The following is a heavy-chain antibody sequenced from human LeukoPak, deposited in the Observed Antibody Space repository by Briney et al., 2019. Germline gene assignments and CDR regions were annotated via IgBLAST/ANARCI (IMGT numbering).Heavy chain of an antibody. D-gene: IGHD3-22*01. CDR2: ISGSGGST. V-gene: IGHV3-23*01. CDR1: GFTFSSYA. CDR3: AKRQRSYYDSSGYYFSDAFDI. Sequence: PGGSLRLSCAASGFTFSSYAMSWVRQAPGKGLEWVSAISGSGGSTYYADSVKGRFTISRDNSKNTLYLQMNSLRAEDTAVYYCAKRQRSYYDSSGYYFSDAFDIWGQGTMVTASS. J-gene: IGHJ3*02.